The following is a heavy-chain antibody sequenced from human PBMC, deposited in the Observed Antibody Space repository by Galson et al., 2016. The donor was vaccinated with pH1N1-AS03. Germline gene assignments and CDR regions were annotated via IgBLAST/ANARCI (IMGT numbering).Heavy chain of an antibody. J-gene: IGHJ6*02. CDR1: GFSLSTDGMR. V-gene: IGHV2-70*04. CDR2: IDWDDGT. CDR3: ARTLNYNTGLDV. Sequence: PALVKPTQTLTLTCTVSGFSLSTDGMRVSWIRQPPGKALEWLGRIDWDDGTFYSTSLKTRLTISKDTSKNQVVLTMTNMDPVDTGTYYCARTLNYNTGLDVWGPGATVTVSS. D-gene: IGHD5-24*01.